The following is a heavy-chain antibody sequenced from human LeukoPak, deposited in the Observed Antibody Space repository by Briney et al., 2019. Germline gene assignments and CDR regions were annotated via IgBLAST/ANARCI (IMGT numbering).Heavy chain of an antibody. CDR2: ISYDGSNK. CDR3: ARSALAAPRRRSQHYMDV. V-gene: IGHV3-30*04. D-gene: IGHD6-19*01. Sequence: PGGSLRLSCAASGFTFSSIYAMHWVRQAPGKGLEWVTLISYDGSNKYYADSVKGRFTISRDNSKNTLYLQMNSLRAEDTAVYYCARSALAAPRRRSQHYMDVWGKGTTVTVSS. J-gene: IGHJ6*03. CDR1: GFTFSSIYA.